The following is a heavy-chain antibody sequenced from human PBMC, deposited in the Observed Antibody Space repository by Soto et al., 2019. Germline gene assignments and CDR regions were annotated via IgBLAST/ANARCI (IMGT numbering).Heavy chain of an antibody. CDR2: ISGSGVST. V-gene: IGHV3-23*01. Sequence: EVQLLESGGGLVQPGGSLRLSCVDSGFTFSNYGMSWVRQAPGKGLEWVSGISGSGVSTYYADSVKGRFTISRDNSKNTLYLQMNSLRDEDTAVYYCAKEREAGIYIWFDPWGQGTLVTVSS. J-gene: IGHJ5*02. CDR3: AKEREAGIYIWFDP. D-gene: IGHD6-13*01. CDR1: GFTFSNYG.